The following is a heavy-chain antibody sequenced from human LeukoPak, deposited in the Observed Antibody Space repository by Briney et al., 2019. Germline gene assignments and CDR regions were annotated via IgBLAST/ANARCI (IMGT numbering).Heavy chain of an antibody. Sequence: PGGSLRLSCAASGFPFSSYALSWVRQAPGKGLEWVSAISGSGGSTYYADSVKGRFTISRENSKNTLYLQMNSLRAEDTAVYYCAKDPGTVIAVAGTSQHWGQGTLVTVSS. D-gene: IGHD6-19*01. CDR2: ISGSGGST. CDR3: AKDPGTVIAVAGTSQH. CDR1: GFPFSSYA. V-gene: IGHV3-23*01. J-gene: IGHJ1*01.